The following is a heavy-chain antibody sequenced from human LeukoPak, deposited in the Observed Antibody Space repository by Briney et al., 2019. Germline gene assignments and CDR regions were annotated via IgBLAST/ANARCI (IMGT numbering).Heavy chain of an antibody. J-gene: IGHJ6*02. Sequence: GGSLRLSCAASGFTVSSNYMSWVRQAPGKGLEWVSVIYSGGSTYYADSVKGRFTISRDNSKNTLYLQMNSLRAEDTAVYYCASLETEYSSSFLENYGMDVWGQGTTVTVSS. CDR1: GFTVSSNY. D-gene: IGHD6-13*01. CDR3: ASLETEYSSSFLENYGMDV. CDR2: IYSGGST. V-gene: IGHV3-53*01.